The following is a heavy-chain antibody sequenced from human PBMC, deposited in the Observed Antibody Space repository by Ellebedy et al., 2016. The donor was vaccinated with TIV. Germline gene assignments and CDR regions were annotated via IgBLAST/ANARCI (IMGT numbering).Heavy chain of an antibody. Sequence: MPSETLSLTCTASGVSIRSYYWSWIRQSPGKGLNWVGYIYYTGSTNYNPSLKSRVTISVDTSKNQFSLKQRSVTAADTAVYYCARGRNAESFQHWGQGTLVTVSS. J-gene: IGHJ1*01. CDR1: GVSIRSYY. V-gene: IGHV4-59*01. D-gene: IGHD1-14*01. CDR2: IYYTGST. CDR3: ARGRNAESFQH.